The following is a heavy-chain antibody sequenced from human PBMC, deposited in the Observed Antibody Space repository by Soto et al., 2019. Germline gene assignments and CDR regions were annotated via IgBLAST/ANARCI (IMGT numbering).Heavy chain of an antibody. CDR3: ARVGYYGSGSYSFDY. CDR1: GGSISSHY. Sequence: SETLSLTCTVSGGSISSHYWSWIRQPPGKGLEWIGYIYYSGSTNYNPSLKSRVTISVDTSKNQFSLKLSSVTAADTAVYYCARVGYYGSGSYSFDYWGQETLVTVS. J-gene: IGHJ4*02. D-gene: IGHD3-10*01. V-gene: IGHV4-59*11. CDR2: IYYSGST.